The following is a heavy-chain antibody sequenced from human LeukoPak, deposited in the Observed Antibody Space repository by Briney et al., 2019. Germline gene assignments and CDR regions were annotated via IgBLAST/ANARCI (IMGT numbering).Heavy chain of an antibody. Sequence: SETLSLTCTVSGGSISSGGYYWSWLRQHPGKGLEWIGYIYYSGSTYYNPSLKSRVTISVDTSKNQFSLKLSSVTAADTAVYYCARDPLLSRGSSYAVYWGQGTLVTVSS. CDR2: IYYSGST. CDR3: ARDPLLSRGSSYAVY. J-gene: IGHJ4*02. V-gene: IGHV4-31*03. D-gene: IGHD6-19*01. CDR1: GGSISSGGYY.